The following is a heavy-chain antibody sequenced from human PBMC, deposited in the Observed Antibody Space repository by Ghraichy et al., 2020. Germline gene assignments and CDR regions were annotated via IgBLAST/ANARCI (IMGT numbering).Heavy chain of an antibody. CDR2: IWYDGSNK. CDR3: ARLPGSSWSYYYYGMDV. J-gene: IGHJ6*02. CDR1: GFTFSSYG. Sequence: GGSLRLSCAASGFTFSSYGMHWVRQAPGKGLEWVAVIWYDGSNKYYADSVKGRFTISRDNSKNTLYLQMNSLRAEDTAVYYCARLPGSSWSYYYYGMDVWGQGTTVTVSS. D-gene: IGHD6-13*01. V-gene: IGHV3-33*01.